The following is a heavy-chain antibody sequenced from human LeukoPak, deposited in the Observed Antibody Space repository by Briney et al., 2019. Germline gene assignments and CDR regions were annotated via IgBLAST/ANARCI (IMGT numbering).Heavy chain of an antibody. D-gene: IGHD3-10*01. CDR1: GYTFSSYG. CDR3: AKSKVLLWFGELDAFDI. J-gene: IGHJ3*02. V-gene: IGHV3-30*18. CDR2: ISYDGSNK. Sequence: GGSLRLSCAASGYTFSSYGMHWVRQAPGKGLEWVAVISYDGSNKYYADSVKGRFTISRDNSKNTLYLQMNSLRAEDTAVYYCAKSKVLLWFGELDAFDIWGQGTMVPSLQ.